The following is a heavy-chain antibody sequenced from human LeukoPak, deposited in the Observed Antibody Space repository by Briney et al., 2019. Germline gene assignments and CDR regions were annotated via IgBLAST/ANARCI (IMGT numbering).Heavy chain of an antibody. J-gene: IGHJ4*02. CDR2: IYYSGST. CDR1: GGSISSYY. D-gene: IGHD3-10*01. V-gene: IGHV4-59*01. CDR3: ARDSHYGSGSYEFDY. Sequence: SETLSLTCTVSGGSISSYYWSWIRQPPGKGLEWIGYIYYSGSTNYNPSLKSRVTISVDMSKNQFSLKLSSVTAADTAVYYCARDSHYGSGSYEFDYWGQGTLVTVSS.